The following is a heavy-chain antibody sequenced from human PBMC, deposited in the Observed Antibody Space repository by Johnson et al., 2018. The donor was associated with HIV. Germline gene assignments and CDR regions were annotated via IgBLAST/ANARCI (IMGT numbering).Heavy chain of an antibody. D-gene: IGHD5-12*01. CDR2: VWYDGRNK. CDR1: GLTFSSYG. V-gene: IGHV3-33*01. Sequence: VQVVESGGGLVQPGRSLRLSCEVSGLTFSSYGFHWVRQSPGKGLEWVAVVWYDGRNKHYAASVKGRFTISRANSKNTPYLQMNSLRAEDTAVYYCARGGGGYAYDAFDIWGQGTMVTVSS. CDR3: ARGGGGYAYDAFDI. J-gene: IGHJ3*02.